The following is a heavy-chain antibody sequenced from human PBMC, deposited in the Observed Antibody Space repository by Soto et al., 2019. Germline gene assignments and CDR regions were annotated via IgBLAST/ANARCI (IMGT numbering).Heavy chain of an antibody. CDR1: GFDFSDHG. J-gene: IGHJ6*02. V-gene: IGHV3-33*03. Sequence: GGSLRLSCAASGFDFSDHGMHWVRQAPGEGLEWVTVISYDGTAKYYKESVKGRFTTSRDNSKKTLYLQIDSLRVEDAAVYYCAKDEGRFLRNYFNYGIDVWGLGTTVTVSS. CDR3: AKDEGRFLRNYFNYGIDV. D-gene: IGHD3-3*01. CDR2: ISYDGTAK.